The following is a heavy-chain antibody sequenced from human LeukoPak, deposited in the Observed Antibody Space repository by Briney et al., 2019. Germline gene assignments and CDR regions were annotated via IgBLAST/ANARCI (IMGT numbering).Heavy chain of an antibody. V-gene: IGHV3-72*01. Sequence: GGSLRLSCEASGFTFSDHYMDWVRQAPGKGLEWVGRTRNKAHSYTTEYAASVKGRFTISRDNAKNSLYLQMNSLRAEDTAVYYCATDLGSSRPNFWGQGILVTVSS. J-gene: IGHJ4*02. CDR2: TRNKAHSYTT. D-gene: IGHD6-13*01. CDR1: GFTFSDHY. CDR3: ATDLGSSRPNF.